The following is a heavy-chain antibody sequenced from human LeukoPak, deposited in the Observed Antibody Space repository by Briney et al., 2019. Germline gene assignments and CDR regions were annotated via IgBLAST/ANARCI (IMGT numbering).Heavy chain of an antibody. D-gene: IGHD2-15*01. CDR3: ARDRSVYRSGGSCYARGYYYGMDV. Sequence: ASVKVSCKASGYTFTGYYMHWVRQASGQGLEWMGWINPNSGGTNYAQKFQGRVTMTRDTSISTAYMELSRLRSDDTAVYYCARDRSVYRSGGSCYARGYYYGMDVWGQGTTVTVSS. V-gene: IGHV1-2*02. CDR2: INPNSGGT. J-gene: IGHJ6*02. CDR1: GYTFTGYY.